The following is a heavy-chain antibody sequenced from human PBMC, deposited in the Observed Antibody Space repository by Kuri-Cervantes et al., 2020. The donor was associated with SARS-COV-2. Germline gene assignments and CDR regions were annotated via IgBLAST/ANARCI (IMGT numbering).Heavy chain of an antibody. CDR3: ARGVSIAVAGFLLPYYYYVMDV. J-gene: IGHJ6*02. D-gene: IGHD6-19*01. V-gene: IGHV4-34*01. CDR1: GFTFSSYS. CDR2: INHSGTT. Sequence: GSLRLSCAASGFTFSSYSMNWVRQAPGKGLEWIGEINHSGTTTDNPSLKSRVTISVDTTEKQLSLRVRSVTAADTAVYYCARGVSIAVAGFLLPYYYYVMDVWGQGTTVTVSS.